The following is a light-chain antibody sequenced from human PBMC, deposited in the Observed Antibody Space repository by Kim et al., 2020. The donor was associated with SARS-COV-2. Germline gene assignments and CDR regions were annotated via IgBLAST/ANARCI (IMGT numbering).Light chain of an antibody. V-gene: IGKV1-5*01. J-gene: IGKJ2*01. CDR1: QNLRSS. CDR3: QQYDNYPET. CDR2: GAS. Sequence: SASEGDRPTTTCRASQNLRSSWPVHQQTPERPPTRVMYGASSLESGVPSRFSGSGSGTEFTLTINSLQPDDFATYYCQQYDNYPETFGQGTKLEI.